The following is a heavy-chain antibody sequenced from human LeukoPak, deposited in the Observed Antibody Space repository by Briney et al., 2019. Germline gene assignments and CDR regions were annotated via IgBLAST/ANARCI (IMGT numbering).Heavy chain of an antibody. J-gene: IGHJ4*02. CDR2: INTNSGGT. D-gene: IGHD3-10*01. CDR1: GYTFTGYY. Sequence: ASVKVSCKASGYTFTGYYLHWVRQAPGQGLEWMGRINTNSGGTNYAQKFQGRVTMTRDTSISTAYMELSRLRSDDTAVYYYASAGEPITMGRGVMIIQDSYFDYWGQGTLVTVSS. CDR3: ASAGEPITMGRGVMIIQDSYFDY. V-gene: IGHV1-2*06.